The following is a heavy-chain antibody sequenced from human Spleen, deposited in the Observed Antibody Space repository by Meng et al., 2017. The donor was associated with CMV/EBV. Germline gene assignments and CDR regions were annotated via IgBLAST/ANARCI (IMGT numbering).Heavy chain of an antibody. D-gene: IGHD2/OR15-2a*01. CDR3: ARAVLGRTLDY. CDR2: ITNYNGKT. CDR1: GDTFSNYG. J-gene: IGHJ4*02. V-gene: IGHV1-18*01. Sequence: CKASGDTFSNYGISWVRQDPGQGLEWMGWITNYNGKTKSSQKVQGRVTMTTDTSTNTAYMELRNLRSDDTAVYYCARAVLGRTLDYWGQGTLVTVSS.